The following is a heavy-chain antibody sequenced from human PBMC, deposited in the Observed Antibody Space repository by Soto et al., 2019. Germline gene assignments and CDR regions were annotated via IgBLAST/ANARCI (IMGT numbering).Heavy chain of an antibody. V-gene: IGHV4-31*02. Sequence: SRTLSGDCMCSGGYYWSWIRQHPGKGLEWIGYIYYSGSTYYNPSLKSRVTISVDTSKNQFSLKLSSVTAADTAVYYCARDIPHRYWGQGTLVTVSS. CDR2: IYYSGST. CDR1: GDCMCSGGYY. J-gene: IGHJ4*02. CDR3: ARDIPHRY.